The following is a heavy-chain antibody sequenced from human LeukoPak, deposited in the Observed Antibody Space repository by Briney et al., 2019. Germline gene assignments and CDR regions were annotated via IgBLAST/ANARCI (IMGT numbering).Heavy chain of an antibody. CDR1: GGSFSGYY. J-gene: IGHJ4*02. CDR3: ARANYYDSSGYYAN. CDR2: INHSGST. Sequence: SETLSLTCAVYGGSFSGYYWSWSRQPPGKGLEWIGEINHSGSTNYNPSLKSRVTISVDTSKNQFSLKLSSVTAADTAVYYCARANYYDSSGYYANWGQGTLVTVSS. D-gene: IGHD3-22*01. V-gene: IGHV4-34*01.